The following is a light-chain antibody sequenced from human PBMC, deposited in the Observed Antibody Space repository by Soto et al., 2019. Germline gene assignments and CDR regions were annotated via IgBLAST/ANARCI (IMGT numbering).Light chain of an antibody. CDR2: GAS. Sequence: EIVLTQSPGTLSLSPGDRATLSCRASQSVSSSHLAWYQQKHGQAHRLLIYGASNRATGIPARFSGSGSGTDLTLTISRLQAEDFAVYCGQRYGGSPRYTFGQGTKLEIK. J-gene: IGKJ2*01. V-gene: IGKV3-20*01. CDR1: QSVSSSH. CDR3: QRYGGSPRYT.